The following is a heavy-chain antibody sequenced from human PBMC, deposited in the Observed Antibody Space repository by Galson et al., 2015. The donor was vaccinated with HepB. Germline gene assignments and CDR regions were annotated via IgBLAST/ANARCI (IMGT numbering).Heavy chain of an antibody. V-gene: IGHV3-23*01. CDR1: GFSFSDYS. D-gene: IGHD6-25*01. Sequence: SLRLSCAASGFSFSDYSMHWVRQAPGQGLHWVSAISRNGVSTFYADSVKGRFTISRDNSKNTLFLHMNSLRAEDTAIYSCAKGDSASSGEHYFDYWGRGTLVTVSS. CDR3: AKGDSASSGEHYFDY. J-gene: IGHJ4*02. CDR2: ISRNGVST.